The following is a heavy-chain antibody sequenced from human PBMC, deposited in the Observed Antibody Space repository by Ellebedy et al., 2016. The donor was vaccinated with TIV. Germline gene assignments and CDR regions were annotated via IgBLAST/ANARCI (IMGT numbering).Heavy chain of an antibody. CDR3: ARDTPNYGQTFDY. CDR2: MSSIGTYA. Sequence: GESLKISXTVSGFSLSDFWMDWVRQAPGKGLMWVGRMSSIGTYADYADDVKGRFTISKDNAKNTLYLQMNSLRAEDTAIYYCARDTPNYGQTFDYWGLGTLVTVSS. D-gene: IGHD2-15*01. CDR1: GFSLSDFW. V-gene: IGHV3-74*01. J-gene: IGHJ4*02.